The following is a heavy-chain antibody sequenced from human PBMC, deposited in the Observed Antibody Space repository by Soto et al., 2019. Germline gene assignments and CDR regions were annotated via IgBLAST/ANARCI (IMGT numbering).Heavy chain of an antibody. V-gene: IGHV4-59*02. CDR2: IYYSGST. CDR3: ARSFRPRGAPYYGMAV. Sequence: PSETRSVTCTGSAGSVSSYYCSWSRQPPVKGLEWIGYIYYSGSTNYNPSLKSRVTISVDTSKNQFSLKLSSVTAADTAVYYCARSFRPRGAPYYGMAVWGQGTTVT. CDR1: AGSVSSYY. J-gene: IGHJ6*02. D-gene: IGHD1-26*01.